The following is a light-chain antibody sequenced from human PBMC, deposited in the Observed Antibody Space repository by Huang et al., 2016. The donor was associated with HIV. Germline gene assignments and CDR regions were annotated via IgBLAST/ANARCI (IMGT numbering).Light chain of an antibody. CDR2: AAS. CDR3: QQTYSTLGT. J-gene: IGKJ2*01. CDR1: QRISTY. V-gene: IGKV1-39*01. Sequence: DIQMTQSPPSLSASVGDRVTITCRASQRISTYLNWYQQKPGKAPNLLIYAASSLQSGVPSRFSGSGSGTDFTLTISSLQPEDFATYYCQQTYSTLGTFGQGTKVETK.